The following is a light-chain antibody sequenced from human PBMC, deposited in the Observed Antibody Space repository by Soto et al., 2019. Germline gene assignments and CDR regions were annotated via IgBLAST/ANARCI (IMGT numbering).Light chain of an antibody. CDR2: EVS. J-gene: IGLJ1*01. CDR1: SSDVGGYNY. Sequence: QSALTQPASVSGSPGQSNAISCTGTSSDVGGYNYVSWYQQHPGKAPKLMISEVSNRPSGVSNRFSGSKSGNTASLTISGLQAEDEADYYCSSYTSSSTYVFGTGTKVTVL. V-gene: IGLV2-14*01. CDR3: SSYTSSSTYV.